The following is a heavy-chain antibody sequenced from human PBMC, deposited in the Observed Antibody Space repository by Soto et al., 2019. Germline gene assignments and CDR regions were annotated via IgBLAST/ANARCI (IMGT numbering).Heavy chain of an antibody. CDR1: GGTFSSCA. V-gene: IGHV1-69*12. CDR3: ASHYDSSGYYYRGLDY. D-gene: IGHD3-22*01. CDR2: IIPIFGTA. Sequence: QVQLVQSGAEVKKPGSSVKVSCKASGGTFSSCAISWVRQAPGQGLEWMGGIIPIFGTADYAQKFQGRVTITADESTSTGNMELSSLRSEDTAVYYCASHYDSSGYYYRGLDYWSQGTLVTVSS. J-gene: IGHJ4*02.